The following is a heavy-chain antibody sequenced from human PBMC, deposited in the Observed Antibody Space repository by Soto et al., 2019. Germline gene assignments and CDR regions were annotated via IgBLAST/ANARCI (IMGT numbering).Heavy chain of an antibody. D-gene: IGHD3-3*01. Sequence: EVQLVESGGGLVQPGGSLRLSCAAAGFSFGDHAMHWVRQVPGRGLEWVSGISWDSGTIDYGDSVNGRFTISRDNAKNSIYLQMNSLRPDDTSFSFCAKDNGGVWSAPIGGSYAYYGMDVWGQGTTVTVSS. J-gene: IGHJ6*02. CDR3: AKDNGGVWSAPIGGSYAYYGMDV. CDR1: GFSFGDHA. V-gene: IGHV3-9*01. CDR2: ISWDSGTI.